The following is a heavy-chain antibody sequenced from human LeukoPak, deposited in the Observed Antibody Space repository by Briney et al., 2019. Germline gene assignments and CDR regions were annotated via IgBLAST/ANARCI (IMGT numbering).Heavy chain of an antibody. J-gene: IGHJ3*02. Sequence: GGSLRLSCAASGFTVSSNYMSWVRQAPGKGLEWVSVIYSGGSTYYADSVKGRFTISRDNSKNTLYLQMNSLRAEDTAVYYCARDPAHWHYDSSGPIWGQGTMVTVSS. CDR2: IYSGGST. CDR3: ARDPAHWHYDSSGPI. V-gene: IGHV3-66*01. CDR1: GFTVSSNY. D-gene: IGHD3-22*01.